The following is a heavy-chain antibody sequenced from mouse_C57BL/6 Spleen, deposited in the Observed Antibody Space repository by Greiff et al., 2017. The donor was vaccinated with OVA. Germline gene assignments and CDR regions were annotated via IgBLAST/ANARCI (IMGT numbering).Heavy chain of an antibody. CDR2: IYPGDGDT. Sequence: VQLVESGPALVKPGASVKISCKASGYAFSSSWMNWVKQRPGKGLEWIGRIYPGDGDTHYNGKFKGKATLTADNSSSTAYMQLSSLTSEDSAVYFCARGGFITTVGAEDYWYFDVWGTGTTVTVSS. D-gene: IGHD1-1*01. V-gene: IGHV1-82*01. CDR3: ARGGFITTVGAEDYWYFDV. CDR1: GYAFSSSW. J-gene: IGHJ1*03.